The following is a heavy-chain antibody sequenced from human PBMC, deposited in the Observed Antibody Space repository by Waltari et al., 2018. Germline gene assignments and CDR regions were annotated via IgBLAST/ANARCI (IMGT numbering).Heavy chain of an antibody. Sequence: EVQLVKSVGGLIQPGGSLRRSYAASGFTVSSNYMSWVRQPPGKGLEWVSVIYSGGSTYYADAVKGRFTISRDNSKNTLYLQMNSLRAEDTAVYYCARDGGNYYDSSGYSHWGQGTLVTVSS. CDR3: ARDGGNYYDSSGYSH. V-gene: IGHV3-53*01. J-gene: IGHJ4*02. D-gene: IGHD3-22*01. CDR1: GFTVSSNY. CDR2: IYSGGST.